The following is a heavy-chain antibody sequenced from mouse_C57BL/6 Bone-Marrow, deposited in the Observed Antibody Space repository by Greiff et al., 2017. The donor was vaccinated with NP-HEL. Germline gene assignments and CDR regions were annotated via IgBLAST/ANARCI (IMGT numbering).Heavy chain of an antibody. D-gene: IGHD1-1*01. Sequence: VQLQQPGAELVRPGSSVKLSCKASGYTFTSYWMHWVKQRPIQGLEWIGNIDPSDSETHYNQKFKDKATLTVDKSSSTAYMQLSSLTSEDSAVYYCARRSTTVYYAMDDWGQGTSVTVSS. CDR2: IDPSDSET. CDR1: GYTFTSYW. CDR3: ARRSTTVYYAMDD. J-gene: IGHJ4*01. V-gene: IGHV1-52*01.